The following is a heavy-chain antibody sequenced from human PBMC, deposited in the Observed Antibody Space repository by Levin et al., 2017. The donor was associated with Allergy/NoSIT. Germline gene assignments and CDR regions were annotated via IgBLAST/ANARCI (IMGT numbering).Heavy chain of an antibody. J-gene: IGHJ5*02. CDR1: VCSIISYY. Sequence: SETLSLTFTFSVCSIISYYWSCIRPPPGKGLEWIGYVYKSGGTNYNPSLKSRVTISVDTSKNQFSLKLRSVTAADTAVYYCARDPSGSFFNWFDPWGQGTLVTVSS. V-gene: IGHV4-59*01. D-gene: IGHD1-26*01. CDR3: ARDPSGSFFNWFDP. CDR2: VYKSGGT.